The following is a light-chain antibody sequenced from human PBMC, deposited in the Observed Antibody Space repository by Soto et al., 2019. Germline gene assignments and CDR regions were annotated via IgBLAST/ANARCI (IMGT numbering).Light chain of an antibody. J-gene: IGLJ2*01. Sequence: QSVLTQPASVSGSPGQSITISCTGTSSDVGGYNYVSWYQQHLGKAPKLMIYEVSNRPSGVSNRFSGSNSGNTASLTISGLQAEDEADYYCSSYTSSSTLVFGGGTKLTVL. CDR3: SSYTSSSTLV. V-gene: IGLV2-14*01. CDR1: SSDVGGYNY. CDR2: EVS.